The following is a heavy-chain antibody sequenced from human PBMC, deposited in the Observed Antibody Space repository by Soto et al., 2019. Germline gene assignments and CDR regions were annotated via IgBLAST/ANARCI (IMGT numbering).Heavy chain of an antibody. D-gene: IGHD1-26*01. CDR1: GFTFDDYD. J-gene: IGHJ6*02. CDR3: TRDPPLGATNYYYYGMDV. Sequence: GGSLRLSCTGSGFTFDDYDLRWFRQAPGKGLEWVGSIRSKAYGGTTEYAASVKGRFVISRDDSKRVAYLQMNSPKSEDTAVYYCTRDPPLGATNYYYYGMDVWGQGTTVTVSS. V-gene: IGHV3-49*03. CDR2: IRSKAYGGTT.